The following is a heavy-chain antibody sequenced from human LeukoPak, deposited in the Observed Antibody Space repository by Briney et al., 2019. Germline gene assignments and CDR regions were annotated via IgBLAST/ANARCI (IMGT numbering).Heavy chain of an antibody. V-gene: IGHV4-38-2*02. Sequence: SETLSLTYTVSGYSISSGYYWGWIRQPPGKGLEWIGSIYHSGSTYYNPSLKSRVTISVDTSKNQFSLKLSSVTAADTAVYYCARDQQYCSGGSCYSYWFDPWGQGTLVTVSS. CDR3: ARDQQYCSGGSCYSYWFDP. CDR1: GYSISSGYY. D-gene: IGHD2-15*01. J-gene: IGHJ5*02. CDR2: IYHSGST.